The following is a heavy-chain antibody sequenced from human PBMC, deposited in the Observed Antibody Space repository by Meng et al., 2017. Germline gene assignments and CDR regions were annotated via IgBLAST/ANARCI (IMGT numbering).Heavy chain of an antibody. J-gene: IGHJ5*02. V-gene: IGHV1-8*01. CDR2: MNPNSGNT. D-gene: IGHD6-13*01. Sequence: GERGQCGAEVKKPGASLKVSCKASGYTFTSYDINWVRQATGQGLEWMGWMNPNSGNTGYAQKFQGRVTMTRNTSISTAYMELSSLRSEDTAVYYCARGSSSWITNWFDPWGQETLVTVSS. CDR3: ARGSSSWITNWFDP. CDR1: GYTFTSYD.